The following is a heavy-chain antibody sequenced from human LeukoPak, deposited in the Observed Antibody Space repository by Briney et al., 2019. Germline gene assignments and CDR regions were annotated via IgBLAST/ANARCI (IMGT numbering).Heavy chain of an antibody. V-gene: IGHV3-7*01. J-gene: IGHJ4*02. CDR3: VTDGDKWNDFEY. Sequence: GGSLRLSCAASGLSIRNFWMHWVRQAPGKGLEWVAIIDKDGNEIKYVDSVKGRFTLSRDNAKNSMYLQMNSLTTEDTALYYCVTDGDKWNDFEYWGQGTLVTVSS. CDR1: GLSIRNFW. CDR2: IDKDGNEI. D-gene: IGHD1-1*01.